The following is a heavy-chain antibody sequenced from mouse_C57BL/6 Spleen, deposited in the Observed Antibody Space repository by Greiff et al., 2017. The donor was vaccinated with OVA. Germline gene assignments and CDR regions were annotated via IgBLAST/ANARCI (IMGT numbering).Heavy chain of an antibody. CDR3: ARGNPPEYFDV. J-gene: IGHJ1*03. D-gene: IGHD2-1*01. Sequence: EVKLMESGGDLVKPGGSLKLSCAASGFTFSSYGMSWVRQTPDKRLEWVATISSGGSYTYYPDSVKGRFTISRDNAKNTLYLQMSSLKSEDTAMYYCARGNPPEYFDVWSTGTTVTVSS. CDR1: GFTFSSYG. V-gene: IGHV5-6*01. CDR2: ISSGGSYT.